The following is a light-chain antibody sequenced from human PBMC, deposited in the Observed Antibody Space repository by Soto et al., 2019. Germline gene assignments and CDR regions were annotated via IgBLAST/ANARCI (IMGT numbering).Light chain of an antibody. CDR3: QLYGSSLYT. Sequence: EIVLTQSPGTLSLSPGDRPTLSCRASQPISSSYLAWYQQRPGQAPRLVIHTGSTRAAGIPDRLSATGSGTDFTLTIRGLEPEDFAVYYCQLYGSSLYTFGQGTKVDIK. CDR1: QPISSSY. CDR2: TGS. V-gene: IGKV3-20*01. J-gene: IGKJ2*01.